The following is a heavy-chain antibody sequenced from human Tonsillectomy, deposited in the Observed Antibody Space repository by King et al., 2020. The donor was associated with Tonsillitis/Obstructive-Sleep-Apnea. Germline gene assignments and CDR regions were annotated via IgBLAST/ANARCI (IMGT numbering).Heavy chain of an antibody. Sequence: VQLPQWGAGLLKPSETLSLTCAVYGGSFSGYYCNWIRQPPGKGLDWIGEINHSGSTNYNPSLKSRVTISVDTSKNQFSLKLSSVTAADTAVYYCARGRGYCGGDCYPPSCVEVWGKGTTVTVSS. V-gene: IGHV4-34*01. CDR3: ARGRGYCGGDCYPPSCVEV. J-gene: IGHJ6*04. CDR1: GGSFSGYY. D-gene: IGHD2-21*01. CDR2: INHSGST.